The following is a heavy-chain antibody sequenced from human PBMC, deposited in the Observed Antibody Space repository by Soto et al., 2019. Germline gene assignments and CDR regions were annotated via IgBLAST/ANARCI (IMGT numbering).Heavy chain of an antibody. CDR3: ARDTGGSYDY. CDR2: TRNKVNSLSA. J-gene: IGHJ4*02. Sequence: EVQLMESGGGLVQPVGSLRLSCAASGFIFSDYYMDWVRQVPGQGLEWVGRTRNKVNSLSAEYAASVKGSFSIYRDASKDSMYLQMNSLKSDDTAVDYCARDTGGSYDYWGQGALVTVSS. V-gene: IGHV3-72*01. D-gene: IGHD3-16*01. CDR1: GFIFSDYY.